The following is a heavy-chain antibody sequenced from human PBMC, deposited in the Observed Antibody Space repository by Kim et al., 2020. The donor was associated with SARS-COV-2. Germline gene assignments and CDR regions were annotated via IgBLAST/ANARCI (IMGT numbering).Heavy chain of an antibody. CDR2: ISSSSSYI. V-gene: IGHV3-21*01. CDR3: ARDPPYDILTGPGAFDI. CDR1: GFTFSSYS. Sequence: GGSLRLSCAASGFTFSSYSMNWVRQAPGKGLEWVSSISSSSSYIYYADSVKGRFTISRDNAKNSLYLQMNSLRAEDTAVYYCARDPPYDILTGPGAFDIWGQGTMVTVSS. D-gene: IGHD3-9*01. J-gene: IGHJ3*02.